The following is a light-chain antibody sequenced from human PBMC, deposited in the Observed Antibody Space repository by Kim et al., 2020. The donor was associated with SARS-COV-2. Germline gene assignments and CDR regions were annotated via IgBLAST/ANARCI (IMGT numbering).Light chain of an antibody. CDR3: SSYTSSRTVV. CDR1: SSVIGAYNV. CDR2: DVN. Sequence: GRSITISCGGTSSVIGAYNVVSWYQHPPANAPNLIIYDVNRPPSGVSNRFSCSKSGNAASLTISGLQADDEADYYCSSYTSSRTVVFGGGTKLTVL. J-gene: IGLJ2*01. V-gene: IGLV2-14*03.